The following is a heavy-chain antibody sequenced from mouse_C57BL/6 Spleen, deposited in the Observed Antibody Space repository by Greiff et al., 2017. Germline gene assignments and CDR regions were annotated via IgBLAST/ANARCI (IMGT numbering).Heavy chain of an antibody. CDR1: GYAFGSSW. J-gene: IGHJ2*01. CDR2: IYPGDGDT. V-gene: IGHV1-82*01. D-gene: IGHD1-1*01. CDR3: AIITTYYFDY. Sequence: SGPELVKPGASVRISCKASGYAFGSSWMNWVRQRPGKGLEWIGRIYPGDGDTNYNGKFKGKATLTADKSSSTAYMQLSSLTSEDSAVYFCAIITTYYFDYWGQGTTLTVSS.